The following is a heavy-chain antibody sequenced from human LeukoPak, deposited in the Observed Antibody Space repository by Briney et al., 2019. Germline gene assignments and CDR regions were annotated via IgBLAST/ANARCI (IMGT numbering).Heavy chain of an antibody. Sequence: GGSLRLSCAASGFTFSSFGMHWVRQAPGKGLEWVTLIWYDGSSEYYVDSVKGRFTISRDNSKNTLYLQINSLKAEDTAVYYCARDSYDILTGYYSGPDYWGQGTLVTISS. V-gene: IGHV3-33*01. CDR1: GFTFSSFG. D-gene: IGHD3-9*01. J-gene: IGHJ4*02. CDR3: ARDSYDILTGYYSGPDY. CDR2: IWYDGSSE.